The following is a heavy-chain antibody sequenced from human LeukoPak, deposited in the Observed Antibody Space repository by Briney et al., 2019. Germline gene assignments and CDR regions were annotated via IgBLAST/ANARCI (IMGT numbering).Heavy chain of an antibody. V-gene: IGHV3-9*01. D-gene: IGHD2-2*01. J-gene: IGHJ6*02. CDR1: GFTFSNYW. Sequence: GGSLRLSCAASGFTFSNYWMHWVRQAPGKGLEWVSGISWNSGSIGYADSVKGRFTISRDNAKNSLYLQMNSLRAEDTALYYCAKDGSTSKGWKAYYYYGMDVWGQGTTVTVSS. CDR3: AKDGSTSKGWKAYYYYGMDV. CDR2: ISWNSGSI.